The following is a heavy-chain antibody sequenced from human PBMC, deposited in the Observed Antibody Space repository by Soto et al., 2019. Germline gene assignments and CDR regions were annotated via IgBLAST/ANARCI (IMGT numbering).Heavy chain of an antibody. CDR3: ARAAKRITVFGVVSITWFDP. CDR1: GGSVSSGDYY. CDR2: IYYSGST. Sequence: SETLSLTCTVSGGSVSSGDYYWSWIRQPPGKGLEWIGYIYYSGSTYYNPSLKSRVTISVDTSKNQFSLKLSSVTAADTAVYYCARAAKRITVFGVVSITWFDPWGQGTLVTVSS. V-gene: IGHV4-30-4*01. D-gene: IGHD3-3*01. J-gene: IGHJ5*02.